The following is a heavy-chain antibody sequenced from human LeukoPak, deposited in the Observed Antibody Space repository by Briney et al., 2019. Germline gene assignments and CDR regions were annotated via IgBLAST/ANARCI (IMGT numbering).Heavy chain of an antibody. CDR3: VRLSTFKVGSTAYDAFDL. D-gene: IGHD1-26*01. CDR1: GFTFSSYG. CDR2: ISYDGSNK. J-gene: IGHJ3*01. V-gene: IGHV3-30*03. Sequence: GGSLRLSCAASGFTFSSYGMHWVRQAPGKGLEWVAVISYDGSNKYYADSVKGRFTISRDNSKNTLYLQMNSLRAEDTAVYYCVRLSTFKVGSTAYDAFDLWGQGTMVTVSS.